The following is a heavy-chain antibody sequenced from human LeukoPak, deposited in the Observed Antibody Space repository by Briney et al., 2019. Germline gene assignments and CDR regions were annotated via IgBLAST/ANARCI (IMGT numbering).Heavy chain of an antibody. D-gene: IGHD1-26*01. Sequence: ASVKVSCKASGYTFTGYYMHWVRQAPGQGLEWMGWINPNSGGTNYAQKFQGRVTMTRDTSISTAYMELSRLRSDDTAVYYCAREQWELTGGAFDIWGQGTMVTVSS. CDR1: GYTFTGYY. CDR3: AREQWELTGGAFDI. V-gene: IGHV1-2*02. J-gene: IGHJ3*02. CDR2: INPNSGGT.